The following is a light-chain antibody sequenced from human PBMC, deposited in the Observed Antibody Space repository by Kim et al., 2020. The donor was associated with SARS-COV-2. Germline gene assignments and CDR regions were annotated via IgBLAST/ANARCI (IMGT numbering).Light chain of an antibody. CDR2: DAS. V-gene: IGKV3-11*01. J-gene: IGKJ1*01. CDR1: QSVSSY. Sequence: EIVLTQSPATLSLPPGERATLSCRASQSVSSYLAWYQQKPGQAPGLLIYDASNRAAGIPARFSGGGSGTDFTLTISSLEPGDFAVYYCRQRSNWPWTFGQGTKVDIK. CDR3: RQRSNWPWT.